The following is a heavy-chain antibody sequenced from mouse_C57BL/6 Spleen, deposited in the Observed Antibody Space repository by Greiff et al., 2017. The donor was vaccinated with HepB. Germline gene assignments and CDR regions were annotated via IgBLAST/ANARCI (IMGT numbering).Heavy chain of an antibody. CDR3: ARVDYYGSSYDWYFDV. J-gene: IGHJ1*03. D-gene: IGHD1-1*01. CDR2: ISYDGSN. V-gene: IGHV3-6*01. Sequence: ESGPGLVKPSQSLSLTCSVTGYSITSGYYWNWIRQFPGNKLEWMGYISYDGSNNYNPSLKNRISITRDTSKNQFFLKLNSVTTEDTATYYCARVDYYGSSYDWYFDVWGTGTTVTVSS. CDR1: GYSITSGYY.